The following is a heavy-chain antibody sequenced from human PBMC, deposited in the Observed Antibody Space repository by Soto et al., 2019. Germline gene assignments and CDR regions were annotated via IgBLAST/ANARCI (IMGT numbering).Heavy chain of an antibody. Sequence: GGSLRLSCAASGFTFSSYAMSWVRQAPGKGLEWVSAISGSGGTTYYADSVKGRFTISRDNSKNTINLQMNSLRAEDTAVYYCARGAAHSSGQWGQGTLVTVSS. CDR1: GFTFSSYA. J-gene: IGHJ4*02. V-gene: IGHV3-23*01. CDR3: ARGAAHSSGQ. CDR2: ISGSGGTT. D-gene: IGHD3-22*01.